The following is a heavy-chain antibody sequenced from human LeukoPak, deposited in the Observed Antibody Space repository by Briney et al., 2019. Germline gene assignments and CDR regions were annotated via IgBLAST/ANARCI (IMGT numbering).Heavy chain of an antibody. D-gene: IGHD5-18*01. CDR1: GGSFSDYS. CDR3: ARVGYSFSINDWSRTGLGAYPTKYHYYMDV. Sequence: SATLSLPSAVYGGSFSDYSWSWSRPPPGKGLEWIGEIKHSGGTNPNPSLMRRVIMSVDTSKNQFSLKVSSVTAADTAVYYFARVGYSFSINDWSRTGLGAYPTKYHYYMDVWGKGTTVIVSS. V-gene: IGHV4-34*01. CDR2: IKHSGGT. J-gene: IGHJ6*03.